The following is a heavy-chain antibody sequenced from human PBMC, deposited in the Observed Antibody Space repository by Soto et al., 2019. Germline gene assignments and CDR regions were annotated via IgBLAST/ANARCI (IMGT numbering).Heavy chain of an antibody. CDR1: GFTFSSYA. V-gene: IGHV3-23*01. J-gene: IGHJ6*02. D-gene: IGHD3-22*01. Sequence: GGSLRLSXAACGFTFSSYAMSWVRQAPGKGLEWVSAISGSGGSTYYADSVKGRFTISRDNSKNTLYLQMNSLRAEDTAVYYCAKARYYYDSSGYLPHYYYGMDVWGQGTTVTVSS. CDR3: AKARYYYDSSGYLPHYYYGMDV. CDR2: ISGSGGST.